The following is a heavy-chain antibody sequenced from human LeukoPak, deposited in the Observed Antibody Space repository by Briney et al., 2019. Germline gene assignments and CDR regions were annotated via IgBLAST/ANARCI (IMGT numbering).Heavy chain of an antibody. CDR3: ARAGPKRWLQLPRYFDY. J-gene: IGHJ4*02. CDR2: ISGSGGNT. V-gene: IGHV3-23*01. CDR1: GFTFSNYA. D-gene: IGHD5-24*01. Sequence: GGSLRLSCAASGFTFSNYAMSWVRQAPGKGLEWVSAISGSGGNTYYADSVKGRFTISRDNSKNTPYLQMNSLRAEDTAVYYCARAGPKRWLQLPRYFDYWGQGTLVTVSS.